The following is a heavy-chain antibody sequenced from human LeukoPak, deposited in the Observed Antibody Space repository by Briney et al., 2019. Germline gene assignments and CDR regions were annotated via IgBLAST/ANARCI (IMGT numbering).Heavy chain of an antibody. V-gene: IGHV4-61*02. Sequence: PSETLSLTCTVSGGSISSGSYYWSWIRPPAGKGLEWIGRIYTSGSTNYNPSLKSRVTISVDTSKNQFSLKLSSVTAADTAVYYCARERDYTLYYFDYWGQGTLVTVSS. CDR1: GGSISSGSYY. J-gene: IGHJ4*02. CDR3: ARERDYTLYYFDY. CDR2: IYTSGST. D-gene: IGHD2-2*02.